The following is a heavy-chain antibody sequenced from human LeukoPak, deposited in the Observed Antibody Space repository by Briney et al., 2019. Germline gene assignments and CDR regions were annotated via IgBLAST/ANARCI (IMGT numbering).Heavy chain of an antibody. Sequence: PGGSLRLSCEASGFTFSSYGMHWVRQAPGKGLEWVAFIWYDGSKKYYADSVKGRLTISRDNSKSMLYLQMSSLRAEDTAVYYSAKVLISIVADDAFDIWGQGTMVSVSS. CDR1: GFTFSSYG. CDR3: AKVLISIVADDAFDI. V-gene: IGHV3-30*02. CDR2: IWYDGSKK. J-gene: IGHJ3*02. D-gene: IGHD2-15*01.